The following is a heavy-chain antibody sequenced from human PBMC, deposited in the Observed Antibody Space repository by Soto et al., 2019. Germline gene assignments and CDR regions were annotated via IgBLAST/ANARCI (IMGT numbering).Heavy chain of an antibody. J-gene: IGHJ6*02. CDR2: ISNDAVHT. D-gene: IGHD7-27*01. CDR1: GFTFTTYC. V-gene: IGHV3-64*01. CDR3: ASGPLPWDYHSYGMDV. Sequence: EVQLVESGGGLVQPGGSLTLSCVASGFTFTTYCMHWVRQAPGKELEYLSAISNDAVHTYYANSVKDRFTISRDNSKDTLYPHMGSLSREDMAVYSCASGPLPWDYHSYGMDVWGQGTTVTVSS.